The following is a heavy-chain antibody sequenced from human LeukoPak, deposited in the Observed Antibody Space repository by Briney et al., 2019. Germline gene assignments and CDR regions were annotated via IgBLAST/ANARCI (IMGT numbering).Heavy chain of an antibody. J-gene: IGHJ6*02. Sequence: GRSLRLSCAASGFTFDDFAMHWVRQAPGKGLEWVSGINWNSGSIVYGDSVKGRFTVSRDNAKNFLYLQMNSLGAEDTALYYCAKDMGIGSTMPTYYYGLDVWGRGTTVTVSS. D-gene: IGHD5-24*01. V-gene: IGHV3-9*01. CDR3: AKDMGIGSTMPTYYYGLDV. CDR1: GFTFDDFA. CDR2: INWNSGSI.